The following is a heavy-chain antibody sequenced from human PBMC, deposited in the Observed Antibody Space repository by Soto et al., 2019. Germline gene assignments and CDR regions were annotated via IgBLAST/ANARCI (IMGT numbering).Heavy chain of an antibody. J-gene: IGHJ4*02. CDR1: GYTFSDYY. D-gene: IGHD1-1*01. CDR3: AGEPATAKPEGVDF. Sequence: ASVKVSCKASGYTFSDYYIHWVRQAPGQGLEWMGWINPNSGGTKYAPKFQGGVTMTRDTSITTAYMELGRLRSGDTAVYYCAGEPATAKPEGVDFWGQGTLVTVS. V-gene: IGHV1-2*02. CDR2: INPNSGGT.